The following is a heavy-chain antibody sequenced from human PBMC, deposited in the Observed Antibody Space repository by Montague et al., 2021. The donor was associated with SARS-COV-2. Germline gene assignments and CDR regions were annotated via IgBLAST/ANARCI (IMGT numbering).Heavy chain of an antibody. Sequence: SETLSLTCTVPGGSISSYYWSWIRQPAGKGLEWIGLIYTSGSTNYNPPLKSRVTMSLDTSKNQFSLKLRSVTAADTAVYYCARGSFGMGAFDIWGQGTMVTVSS. CDR3: ARGSFGMGAFDI. CDR2: IYTSGST. D-gene: IGHD1-14*01. J-gene: IGHJ3*02. CDR1: GGSISSYY. V-gene: IGHV4-4*07.